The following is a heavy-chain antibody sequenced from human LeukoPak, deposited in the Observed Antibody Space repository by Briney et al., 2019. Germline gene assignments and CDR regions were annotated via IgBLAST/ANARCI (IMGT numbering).Heavy chain of an antibody. CDR1: GFTFSRYA. CDR3: ASTYYDFWSGYGPFDY. Sequence: GGSLRLSCAASGFTFSRYAMSWVRQAPGKGLEWVSGISGSGGSTYYADSVKGRFTISRDNSKNTLYLQMNSLRAEDTAVYYCASTYYDFWSGYGPFDYWGQGTLVTVSS. J-gene: IGHJ4*02. V-gene: IGHV3-23*01. D-gene: IGHD3-3*01. CDR2: ISGSGGST.